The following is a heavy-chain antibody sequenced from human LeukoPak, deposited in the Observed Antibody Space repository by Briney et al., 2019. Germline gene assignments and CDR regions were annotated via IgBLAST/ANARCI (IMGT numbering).Heavy chain of an antibody. CDR2: ISYDGSNK. CDR3: AKDLGVTMVRDASYGMDV. D-gene: IGHD3-10*01. CDR1: GFTFSSYG. Sequence: PGGSLRLSCAASGFTFSSYGMHWVRQAPGKGLEWVAVISYDGSNKYYADSVKGRFTISRDNSKNTLYLQMNSLRAEDTAVYYCAKDLGVTMVRDASYGMDVWGKGTTVTVSS. V-gene: IGHV3-30*18. J-gene: IGHJ6*04.